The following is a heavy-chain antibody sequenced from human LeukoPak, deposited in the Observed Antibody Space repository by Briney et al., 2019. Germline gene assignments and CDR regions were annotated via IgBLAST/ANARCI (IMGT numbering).Heavy chain of an antibody. V-gene: IGHV3-33*01. CDR2: IWYDGSNK. CDR1: GFTFSSYG. D-gene: IGHD1-1*01. CDR3: ARGLNDANTKSKYNCFDT. J-gene: IGHJ5*02. Sequence: GRSLRLSCAASGFTFSSYGMHWVRQAPGKGLEWVAVIWYDGSNKYYADSVKGRFTISRDNSKNTLFLQMNSLRPEDTAVYFCARGLNDANTKSKYNCFDTWGQGTQVTVSS.